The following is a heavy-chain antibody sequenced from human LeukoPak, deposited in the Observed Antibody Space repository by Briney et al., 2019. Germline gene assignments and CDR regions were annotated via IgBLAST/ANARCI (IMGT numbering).Heavy chain of an antibody. Sequence: ASVKVSCKASGYTFVDYFIHWVRQAPGQGLEWMGRINTDSGGAEYEQKFQGRVIMTRDTSISTAYVEVSGLTSDDTAAYYCARDFTSTPNWEFDYWGQGTLVTVSS. CDR1: GYTFVDYF. D-gene: IGHD1-26*01. CDR2: INTDSGGA. J-gene: IGHJ4*02. CDR3: ARDFTSTPNWEFDY. V-gene: IGHV1-2*06.